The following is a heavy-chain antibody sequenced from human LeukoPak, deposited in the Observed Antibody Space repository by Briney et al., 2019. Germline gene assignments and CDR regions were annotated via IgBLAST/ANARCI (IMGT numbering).Heavy chain of an antibody. Sequence: PGGSLRLSCAASGFTFTSYAMSWVRQAPGKGLEWVAVISYDGSNKYYADSVKGRFTISRDNSKNTLYLQMNSLRAEDTAVYYCAKNVDTAMNNWGQGTLVTVSS. CDR1: GFTFTSYA. CDR2: ISYDGSNK. V-gene: IGHV3-30*18. D-gene: IGHD5-18*01. J-gene: IGHJ4*02. CDR3: AKNVDTAMNN.